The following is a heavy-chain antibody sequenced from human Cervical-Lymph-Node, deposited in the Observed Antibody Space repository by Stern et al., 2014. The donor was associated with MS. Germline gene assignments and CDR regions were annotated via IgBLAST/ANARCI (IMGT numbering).Heavy chain of an antibody. D-gene: IGHD7-27*01. V-gene: IGHV3-30*18. CDR1: GFTFSNYA. Sequence: VQLVESGGGVVQPGRSLRLSCAASGFTFSNYAMHWVRQAPGKGLEWVAVTSLDGSNIHYGASVNGRFTISRDNSKDTLSLQMNSLKVEDTGVYYCAKDRGEFHRPLGIADYWGQGTLVTVSS. J-gene: IGHJ4*02. CDR2: TSLDGSNI. CDR3: AKDRGEFHRPLGIADY.